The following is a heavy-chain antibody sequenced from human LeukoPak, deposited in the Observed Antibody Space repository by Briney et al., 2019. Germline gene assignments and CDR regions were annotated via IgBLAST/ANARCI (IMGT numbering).Heavy chain of an antibody. D-gene: IGHD3-22*01. V-gene: IGHV3-23*01. J-gene: IGHJ3*02. CDR2: ISGSGGST. CDR3: ANDGAYYDSNTDAFDI. CDR1: GFTFSNYA. Sequence: GGSLRLSCAASGFTFSNYAMSWVRQAPGKGLEWVSAISGSGGSTYYADSVKGRFTVSRDNSKNTLYLQMNSLRAEDTAVYYCANDGAYYDSNTDAFDIWGQGTMDTVSS.